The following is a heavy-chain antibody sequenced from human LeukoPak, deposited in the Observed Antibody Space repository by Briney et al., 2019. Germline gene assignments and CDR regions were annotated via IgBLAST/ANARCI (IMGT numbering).Heavy chain of an antibody. CDR2: ISSSSSNI. V-gene: IGHV3-48*02. D-gene: IGHD6-19*01. CDR3: DRDLAVAGSFDY. Sequence: PGGSLRLSCAASGFTLSNYNMNWVRQAPGEGLEWVSYISSSSSNIFYADSVEGRFSISRDTATNSLYLQINSLRDEDRAVYYCDRDLAVAGSFDYWGQGTLVTVSS. CDR1: GFTLSNYN. J-gene: IGHJ4*02.